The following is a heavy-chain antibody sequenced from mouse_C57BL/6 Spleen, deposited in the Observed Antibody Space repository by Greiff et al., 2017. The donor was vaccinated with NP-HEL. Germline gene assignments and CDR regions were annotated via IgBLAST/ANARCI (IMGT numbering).Heavy chain of an antibody. J-gene: IGHJ4*01. CDR1: GYSITSGYY. CDR3: ARDYGNVYYYAMDY. CDR2: ISYDGSN. Sequence: ESGPGLVKPSQSLSLTCSVTGYSITSGYYWNWIRQFPGNKLEWMGYISYDGSNNYNPSLKNRISITRDTSKNQFFLKLNSVTTEDTATYYCARDYGNVYYYAMDYWGQGTSVTVSS. D-gene: IGHD2-1*01. V-gene: IGHV3-6*01.